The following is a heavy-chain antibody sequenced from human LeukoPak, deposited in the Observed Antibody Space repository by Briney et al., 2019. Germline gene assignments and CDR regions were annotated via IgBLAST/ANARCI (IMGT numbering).Heavy chain of an antibody. J-gene: IGHJ4*02. CDR1: GFTFTKYW. D-gene: IGHD1-14*01. CDR3: AREVWGPEY. CDR2: IKQDGSDK. V-gene: IGHV3-7*01. Sequence: GGSLRLSCAASGFTFTKYWMTWVRQAPGKGLEWVGNIKQDGSDKNYMDSVRGRFTISRDNTKNSVYLQMSSLRAEDTAVYYCAREVWGPEYWGQGTLVTVSS.